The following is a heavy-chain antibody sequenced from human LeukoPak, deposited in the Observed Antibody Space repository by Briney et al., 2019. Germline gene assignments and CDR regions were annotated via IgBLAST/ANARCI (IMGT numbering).Heavy chain of an antibody. CDR3: ARSARLMKGVVEVTALDD. D-gene: IGHD3-3*01. CDR1: GFTFRSYE. J-gene: IGHJ4*02. V-gene: IGHV3-48*03. CDR2: LSSSGSAF. Sequence: GSLTLSCEDSGFTFRSYEMNWVRQAPGKGLEWIAYLSSSGSAFSYADSVKGRFTIARDNAKNSVYLEMNSLRADDTAVYYCARSARLMKGVVEVTALDDWGQGTLVTVS.